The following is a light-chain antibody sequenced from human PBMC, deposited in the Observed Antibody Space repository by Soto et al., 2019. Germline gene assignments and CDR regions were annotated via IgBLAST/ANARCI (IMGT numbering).Light chain of an antibody. CDR1: QGFSSY. CDR2: AAS. J-gene: IGKJ5*01. Sequence: RVTQSPASVSASIGDRVTITCRASQGFSSYFSWCQQKPGKAPKLLIYAASTLQSGVPSRFSGSGSWTDFTLTISSLQPEDFATYYCQQTYSTLITFGQGTRLEI. CDR3: QQTYSTLIT. V-gene: IGKV1-9*01.